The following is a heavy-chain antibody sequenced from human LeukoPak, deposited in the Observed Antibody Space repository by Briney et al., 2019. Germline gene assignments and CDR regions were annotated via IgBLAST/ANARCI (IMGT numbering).Heavy chain of an antibody. D-gene: IGHD3-22*01. V-gene: IGHV1-18*01. CDR3: ARDRIGFYYDSSGYYYA. CDR2: ISAYNGNT. J-gene: IGHJ4*02. CDR1: GYTFTSYG. Sequence: ASVKVSCKASGYTFTSYGISWVRQAPGQGLEWTGWISAYNGNTNYAQKFQGRVTMTRDTSISPAYMELSRLRSDDTAVYYCARDRIGFYYDSSGYYYAWGQGTLVTVSS.